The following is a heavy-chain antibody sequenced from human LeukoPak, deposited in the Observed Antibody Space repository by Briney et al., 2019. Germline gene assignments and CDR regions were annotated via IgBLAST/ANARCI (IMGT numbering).Heavy chain of an antibody. J-gene: IGHJ4*02. CDR2: ISGSGGST. CDR3: AKDLSKGITGTTYPDY. D-gene: IGHD1-7*01. CDR1: GFTFSGYA. V-gene: IGHV3-23*01. Sequence: PGGSLRLSCAASGFTFSGYAMSWVRQAPGKGLEWVSAISGSGGSTYYADSVKGRFTISRDNSKNTLYLQMNSLRAEDTAVYYCAKDLSKGITGTTYPDYWGQGTLVTVSS.